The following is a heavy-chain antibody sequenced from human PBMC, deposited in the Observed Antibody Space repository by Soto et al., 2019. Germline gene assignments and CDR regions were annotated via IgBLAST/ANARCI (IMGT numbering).Heavy chain of an antibody. D-gene: IGHD3-22*01. CDR3: ARAPPTARTYSYDSSGYAPLDY. J-gene: IGHJ4*02. CDR2: INHSGST. CDR1: GGSLSGYN. Sequence: SETLSLTCAVYGGSLSGYNWNWIRQPPGKGLEWIGEINHSGSTDYNPSLKSRVTISLDTSKNQFSLKLASVTAADTAVYYCARAPPTARTYSYDSSGYAPLDYWRQRTLVTVIS. V-gene: IGHV4-34*01.